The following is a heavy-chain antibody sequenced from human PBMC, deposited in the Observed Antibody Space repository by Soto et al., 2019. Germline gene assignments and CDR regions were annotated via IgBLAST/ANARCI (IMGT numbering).Heavy chain of an antibody. V-gene: IGHV4-31*03. Sequence: SETLSLTCTVSAGSISSGDYYWSWIRQHPGKGLEWIGYIYYSRSTYYNPSLKSRVTISVDTSKNQFSLKLSSVTAADTAVYYCARTADIAVAGIRSFRYYYYGMDVWGQGTTVTVSS. CDR3: ARTADIAVAGIRSFRYYYYGMDV. J-gene: IGHJ6*02. D-gene: IGHD6-19*01. CDR2: IYYSRST. CDR1: AGSISSGDYY.